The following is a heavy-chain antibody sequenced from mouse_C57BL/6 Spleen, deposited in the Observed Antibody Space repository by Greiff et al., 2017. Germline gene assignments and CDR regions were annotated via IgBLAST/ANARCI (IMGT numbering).Heavy chain of an antibody. D-gene: IGHD1-1*01. CDR1: GYTFTDHT. CDR3: AREIYYYGSSYEGYYFDY. Sequence: VQGVESDAELVKPGASVKISCKVSGYTFTDHTIHWMKQRPEQGLEWIGYIYPRDGSTKYNEKFKGKATLTADKSSSTAYMQLNSLTSEDSAVYFCAREIYYYGSSYEGYYFDYWGQGTTLTVSS. V-gene: IGHV1-78*01. CDR2: IYPRDGST. J-gene: IGHJ2*01.